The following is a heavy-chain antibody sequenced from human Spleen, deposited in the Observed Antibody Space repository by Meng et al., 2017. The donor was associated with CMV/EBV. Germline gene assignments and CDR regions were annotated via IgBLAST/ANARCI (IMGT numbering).Heavy chain of an antibody. CDR1: GYIFTSYY. D-gene: IGHD1-14*01. CDR2: IDPSGGST. V-gene: IGHV1-46*01. J-gene: IGHJ4*02. Sequence: QVQLVQSGAEVKKPGASVKLSCKASGYIFTSYYIHWVRQAPGQGLEWMGIIDPSGGSTTYSRNFQGRLSVTRDTPTSTVYMDLDSLRSQDTAVYYCARGPPDTTTNDYWGQGTLVTVSS. CDR3: ARGPPDTTTNDY.